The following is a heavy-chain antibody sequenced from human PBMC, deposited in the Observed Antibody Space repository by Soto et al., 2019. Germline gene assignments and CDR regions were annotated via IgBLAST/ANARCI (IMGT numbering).Heavy chain of an antibody. CDR1: GFNTGDSW. CDR2: INQDGTQT. J-gene: IGHJ4*02. Sequence: ESGGGLVQPGGSLRLSCAASGFNTGDSWMSWVRQAPGKGPEWVAYINQDGTQTDYVDSVKGRFIISKDNAKNSIYLQMHSLRDEDTAVYYCARASHWGQGTPVIASS. CDR3: ARASH. V-gene: IGHV3-7*01.